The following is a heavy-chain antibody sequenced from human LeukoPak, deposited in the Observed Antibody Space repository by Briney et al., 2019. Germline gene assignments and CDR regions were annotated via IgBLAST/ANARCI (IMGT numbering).Heavy chain of an antibody. V-gene: IGHV3-48*01. J-gene: IGHJ4*02. CDR3: ARDRGGSSWYTN. CDR1: GFTFSSYS. Sequence: GGSLRLSCAASGFTFSSYSMNWVRQAPGKGLEWVSYIGSSSSTIYYGDSVKGRFTISRDNAKNSLYLQMNSLRVEDTAVYYCARDRGGSSWYTNWGQGTLVTVSS. CDR2: IGSSSSTI. D-gene: IGHD6-13*01.